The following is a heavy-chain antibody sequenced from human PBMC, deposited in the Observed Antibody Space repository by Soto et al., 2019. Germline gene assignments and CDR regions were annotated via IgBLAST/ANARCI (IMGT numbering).Heavy chain of an antibody. CDR2: IYYSGST. D-gene: IGHD2-2*02. Sequence: QVQLQESGPGLVKPSETLSLTCTVSGGSISSYYWSWIRQPPGKGLEWIGYIYYSGSTNYNPSLKSRVTISVDTSKNPFSLKLSSVTAADTAVYYCARDFCSSTSCYIDYWGQGTLVTVSS. CDR1: GGSISSYY. CDR3: ARDFCSSTSCYIDY. V-gene: IGHV4-59*01. J-gene: IGHJ4*02.